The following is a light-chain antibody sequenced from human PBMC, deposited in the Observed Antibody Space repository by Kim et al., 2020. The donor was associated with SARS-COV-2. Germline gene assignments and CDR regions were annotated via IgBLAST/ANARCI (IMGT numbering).Light chain of an antibody. CDR2: GNS. CDR3: QSYDSSLSGSVV. Sequence: VTISCTGSSSNIGAGYDVHWYQRLPGTAPKLLIYGNSNRPSGVPDRFSGSESGTSASLAITGLQAEDEADYYCQSYDSSLSGSVVFGGGTKLTVL. CDR1: SSNIGAGYD. V-gene: IGLV1-40*01. J-gene: IGLJ2*01.